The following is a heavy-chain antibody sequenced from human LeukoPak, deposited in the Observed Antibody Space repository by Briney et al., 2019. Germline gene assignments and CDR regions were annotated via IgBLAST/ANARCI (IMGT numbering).Heavy chain of an antibody. CDR1: GGSISSYY. CDR2: IYYSGST. J-gene: IGHJ4*02. D-gene: IGHD5-18*01. Sequence: SETLSLTCTVSGGSISSYYWSWIRQPPGKGLEWIGYIYYSGSTNYNPSLKSRVTISVDTSKNQFSLKLSSVTAAVTAVYYCARGYSYGYVVYWGQGTLVTVSS. V-gene: IGHV4-59*01. CDR3: ARGYSYGYVVY.